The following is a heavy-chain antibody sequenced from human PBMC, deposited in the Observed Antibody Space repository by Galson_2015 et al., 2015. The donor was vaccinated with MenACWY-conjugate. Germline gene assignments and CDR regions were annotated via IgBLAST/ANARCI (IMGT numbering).Heavy chain of an antibody. J-gene: IGHJ3*02. V-gene: IGHV4-59*01. CDR3: ARGPPYYYASGRPSDAFDI. D-gene: IGHD3-10*01. CDR1: GRSISSYY. Sequence: ETLSLTCTVSGRSISSYYWSWIRQPPGKGLEWIGYISYSGSTNYNPSLKSRVTISVDTSKNQFSLKLSSVTAADTAVYYCARGPPYYYASGRPSDAFDIWGQGTMVTVSS. CDR2: ISYSGST.